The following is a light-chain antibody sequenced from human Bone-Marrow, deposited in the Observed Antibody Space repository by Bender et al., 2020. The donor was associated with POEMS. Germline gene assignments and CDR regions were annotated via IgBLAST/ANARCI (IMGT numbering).Light chain of an antibody. CDR2: EDT. CDR1: SSDVGSYNL. Sequence: QSALTQPSSVSGSLGQSITISCTGTSSDVGSYNLVSWYQHLPGEAPKLVIHEDTKRPSGVSSRFSGSKSGSTASLTISGLQTEDEADYYCCSFVIGATLLFGGGTKLTV. V-gene: IGLV2-23*01. CDR3: CSFVIGATLL. J-gene: IGLJ2*01.